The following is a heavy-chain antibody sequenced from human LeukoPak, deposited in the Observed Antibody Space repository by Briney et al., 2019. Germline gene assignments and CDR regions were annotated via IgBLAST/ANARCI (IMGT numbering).Heavy chain of an antibody. CDR2: ISSSGTAI. Sequence: PGGSLRLSCAASGFTFSDYYMMWMRQAPGRGLEWVAFISSSGTAIKYADSVKGRFTISRDNAKNSLDLQMDSLRDEDTAVYYCASEVVGSSPPRDYWGQGTLVTVSS. D-gene: IGHD1-26*01. J-gene: IGHJ4*02. CDR3: ASEVVGSSPPRDY. V-gene: IGHV3-11*01. CDR1: GFTFSDYY.